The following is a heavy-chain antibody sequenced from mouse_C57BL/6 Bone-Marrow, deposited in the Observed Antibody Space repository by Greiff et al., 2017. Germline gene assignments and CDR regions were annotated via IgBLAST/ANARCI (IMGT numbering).Heavy chain of an antibody. Sequence: EVKLMESGAGLVKPGGSLKLSCAASGFTFSSYAMSWVRQTPEKRLEWVAYISSGGDYIYYADTVKGRFTISSDNARNTLYLQMSSLKSEDTAMYYCTRDPCAYWGQGTLVTVSA. CDR3: TRDPCAY. J-gene: IGHJ3*01. V-gene: IGHV5-9-1*02. CDR2: ISSGGDYI. CDR1: GFTFSSYA.